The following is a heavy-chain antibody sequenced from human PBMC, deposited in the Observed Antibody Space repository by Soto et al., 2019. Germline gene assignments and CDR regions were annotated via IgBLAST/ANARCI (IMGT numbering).Heavy chain of an antibody. CDR1: GYPFTDYF. D-gene: IGHD2-21*02. V-gene: IGHV1-46*01. CDR2: ISLYHHST. Sequence: SVKVSCKTSGYPFTDYFIHWVRQAPVQGLEWMGIISLYHHSTSYAQKFQGRLTVTADTSTTTVYMDLRRLTSEDSAVYWCARELYSCGGDCPYYMDYWGQGTLVIVSS. J-gene: IGHJ4*02. CDR3: ARELYSCGGDCPYYMDY.